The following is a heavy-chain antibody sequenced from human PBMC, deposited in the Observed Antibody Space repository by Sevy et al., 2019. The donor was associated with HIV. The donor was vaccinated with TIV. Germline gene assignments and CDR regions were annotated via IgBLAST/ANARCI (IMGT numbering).Heavy chain of an antibody. J-gene: IGHJ4*02. D-gene: IGHD3-10*01. V-gene: IGHV3-33*01. CDR1: GFTFSDYG. Sequence: GGSLRLSCEVSGFTFSDYGMHWVHQSPGKELEWVAVVWYDGINKFYADSVKGRFTISRDNSKNTLYLQMSSLRDDDTAVYDCERDHLLPLMTSMGRGALSFFFDSWGQGTLVTVSS. CDR3: ERDHLLPLMTSMGRGALSFFFDS. CDR2: VWYDGINK.